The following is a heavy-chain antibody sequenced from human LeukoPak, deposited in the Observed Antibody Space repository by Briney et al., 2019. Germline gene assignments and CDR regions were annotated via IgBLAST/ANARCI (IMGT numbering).Heavy chain of an antibody. CDR1: GFTFSSYW. V-gene: IGHV3-74*01. Sequence: GGSLRLSCAASGFTFSSYWMHWVRQAPGKGLVWVSRINSDGSSTSYADSVKGRFTISRDNAKNTLYLQMNSLRAEDTAVYYCARGRYSSGRYYFDYWGQGTLVTVSS. D-gene: IGHD6-19*01. CDR3: ARGRYSSGRYYFDY. CDR2: INSDGSST. J-gene: IGHJ4*02.